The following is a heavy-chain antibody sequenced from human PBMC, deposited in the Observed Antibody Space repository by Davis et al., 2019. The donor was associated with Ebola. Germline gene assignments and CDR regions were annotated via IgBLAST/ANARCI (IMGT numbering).Heavy chain of an antibody. CDR1: GYTFTSYA. Sequence: AASVNVSRKASGYTFTSYAMHWVRQAPGQRLEWMGWINAGNGNTKYSQKFQGRVTITRDTSASTAYMELSSLRSEDTAVYYCARVVGATVFDYWGQGTLVTVSS. D-gene: IGHD1-26*01. CDR2: INAGNGNT. CDR3: ARVVGATVFDY. J-gene: IGHJ4*02. V-gene: IGHV1-3*01.